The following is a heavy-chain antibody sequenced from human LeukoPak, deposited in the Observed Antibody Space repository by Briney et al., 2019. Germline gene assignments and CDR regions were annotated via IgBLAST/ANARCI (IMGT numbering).Heavy chain of an antibody. CDR1: GFTFSSYS. Sequence: GGSLRLSCAASGFTFSSYSMNWVRQAPGKGLEWVSSISSSSSYIYYADSVKGRFTISRDNAKNSLYLQMNSLRAEDTAVYYCAGGPNTAIFDYWGQGTLVTVSS. J-gene: IGHJ4*02. CDR2: ISSSSSYI. V-gene: IGHV3-21*01. D-gene: IGHD5-18*01. CDR3: AGGPNTAIFDY.